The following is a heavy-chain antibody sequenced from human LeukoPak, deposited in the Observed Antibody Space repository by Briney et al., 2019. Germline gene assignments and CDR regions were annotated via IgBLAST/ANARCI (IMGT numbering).Heavy chain of an antibody. D-gene: IGHD4-23*01. V-gene: IGHV3-23*01. J-gene: IGHJ4*02. Sequence: GVPLTLLCAACGFIFSIYDMTCAPQAPGKALECVSYINERGDDTYYAHYADSVKRLFTISREHSNFALYLSVNSVHRDVLAVYYCTEGCLGRPGGNIHWGQGTQVTVSS. CDR1: GFIFSIYD. CDR3: TEGCLGRPGGNIH. CDR2: INERGDDT.